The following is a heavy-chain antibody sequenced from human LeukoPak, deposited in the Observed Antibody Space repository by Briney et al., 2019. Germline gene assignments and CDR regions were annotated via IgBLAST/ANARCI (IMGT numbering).Heavy chain of an antibody. V-gene: IGHV3-48*04. CDR1: GFPFSSYS. CDR2: ISSSSSTI. CDR3: ARDYYGSGRGYFDY. Sequence: GSLRLSCAASGFPFSSYSMNWVRQAPGKGLEWVSYISSSSSTIYYADSVKGRFTISRDNAKNSLYLQMNSLRAEDTAVYYCARDYYGSGRGYFDYWGQGTLVTVSS. D-gene: IGHD3-10*01. J-gene: IGHJ4*02.